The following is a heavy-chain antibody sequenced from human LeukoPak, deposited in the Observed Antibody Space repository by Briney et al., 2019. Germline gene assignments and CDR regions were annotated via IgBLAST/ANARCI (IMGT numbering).Heavy chain of an antibody. CDR1: GGSISSYY. V-gene: IGHV4-59*01. D-gene: IGHD6-13*01. Sequence: PSETLSLTCAVSGGSISSYYWSWIRQPPGKGLEWIGYIYYSGSTNYNPSLKSRVTISVDTSKNQFSLKLSSVTAADTAVYYCARGSSWIDPWGQGTLVTVSS. J-gene: IGHJ5*02. CDR2: IYYSGST. CDR3: ARGSSWIDP.